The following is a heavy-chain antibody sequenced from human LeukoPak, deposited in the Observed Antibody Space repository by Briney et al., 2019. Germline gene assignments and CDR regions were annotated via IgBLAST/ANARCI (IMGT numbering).Heavy chain of an antibody. D-gene: IGHD2-15*01. V-gene: IGHV4-61*02. CDR3: ARQWWRRAPPLDYYMDV. CDR2: IYTSGST. Sequence: SETLSLTCTVSGGSISSGSYYWSWIRQPAGKGLEWIGRIYTSGSTNYNPSLKSRVTISVDTSKNQFSLKLSSVTAADTAVYYCARQWWRRAPPLDYYMDVWGKGTTVTISS. CDR1: GGSISSGSYY. J-gene: IGHJ6*03.